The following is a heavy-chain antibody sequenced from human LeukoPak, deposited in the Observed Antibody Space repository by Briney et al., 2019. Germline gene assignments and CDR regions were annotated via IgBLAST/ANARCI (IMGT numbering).Heavy chain of an antibody. Sequence: PGGSLRLSCAASGFTFSSYAMSWVRQAPGKGLEWVSAISGSGGSTYYADSVKGRFTISRDNSKNTLYLQMNSLRAEDTAVYYCAKTPHYYDSSGYYGYYFDYWGQGTLVTVSS. V-gene: IGHV3-23*01. CDR1: GFTFSSYA. D-gene: IGHD3-22*01. J-gene: IGHJ4*02. CDR2: ISGSGGST. CDR3: AKTPHYYDSSGYYGYYFDY.